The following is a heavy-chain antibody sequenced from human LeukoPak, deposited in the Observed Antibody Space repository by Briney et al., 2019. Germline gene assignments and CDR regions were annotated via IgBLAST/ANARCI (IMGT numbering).Heavy chain of an antibody. CDR1: GFSFSSYG. D-gene: IGHD6-19*01. Sequence: SGGSLRLSCAASGFSFSSYGMHWVRQSPGKGLEWVSVISYHGSNAYYADSVKGRFTISRDNSKNTLYLQMNSLRAEDTAVYYFAKDLGGSGWYLPGDYWGQGTLVTASS. V-gene: IGHV3-30*18. CDR3: AKDLGGSGWYLPGDY. J-gene: IGHJ4*02. CDR2: ISYHGSNA.